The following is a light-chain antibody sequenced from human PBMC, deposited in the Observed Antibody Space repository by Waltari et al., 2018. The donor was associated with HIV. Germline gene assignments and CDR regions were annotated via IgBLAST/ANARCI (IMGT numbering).Light chain of an antibody. J-gene: IGLJ2*01. V-gene: IGLV2-8*01. CDR2: EVT. CDR1: SSDVGGYNY. Sequence: QSALTQPPSASGSPGQSVTISCTGTSSDVGGYNYVPWYQQHPGKAPKLMIYEVTKRPSGVPDRFSGSKSGNTASLTVSGLQAEDEADYYCSSYAGSSNLRVCGGGTKLTVL. CDR3: SSYAGSSNLRV.